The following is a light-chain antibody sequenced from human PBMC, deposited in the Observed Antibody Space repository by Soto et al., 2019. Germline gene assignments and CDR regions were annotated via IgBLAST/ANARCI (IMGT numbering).Light chain of an antibody. CDR3: QQSYSPPPGT. CDR2: ATS. CDR1: QSMSTY. Sequence: DIQMTQSPSSLSASVGDRVTITCRASQSMSTYFIWYQQKPGKAPKLLNYATSSLQSGVPSRFSGSGSVTDFPLTISSLQPEDFATYYCQQSYSPPPGTFGHWTKVEIK. V-gene: IGKV1-39*01. J-gene: IGKJ1*01.